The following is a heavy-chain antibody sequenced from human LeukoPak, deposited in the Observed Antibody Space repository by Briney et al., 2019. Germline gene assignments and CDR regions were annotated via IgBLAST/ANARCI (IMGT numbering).Heavy chain of an antibody. CDR3: ARGYCTSSSCYNDY. D-gene: IGHD2-2*02. CDR2: MSFDVNNK. Sequence: PGGSLRLSCATSGFTFSSYAFHWVRQAPGKGLEWVATMSFDVNNKYCADSVRGRFTISRDNSKNTRYLQMNSLRAEDTAVYSCARGYCTSSSCYNDYWGQGTLVTVSS. CDR1: GFTFSSYA. V-gene: IGHV3-30*04. J-gene: IGHJ4*02.